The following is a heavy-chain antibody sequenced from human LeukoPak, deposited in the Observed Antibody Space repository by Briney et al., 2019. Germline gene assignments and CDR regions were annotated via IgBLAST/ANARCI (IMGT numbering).Heavy chain of an antibody. V-gene: IGHV3-21*01. J-gene: IGHJ4*02. Sequence: PGGSLRLSCAASGFTFSSYSMNWVRQAPGKGLEWVSSISSSSSYIYYADSVKGRFTISRDNAKNSLYLQMNSLRAEDTAVYYCASWLVVPAAPEDYWGQGTLVTVSS. CDR1: GFTFSSYS. CDR3: ASWLVVPAAPEDY. D-gene: IGHD2-2*01. CDR2: ISSSSSYI.